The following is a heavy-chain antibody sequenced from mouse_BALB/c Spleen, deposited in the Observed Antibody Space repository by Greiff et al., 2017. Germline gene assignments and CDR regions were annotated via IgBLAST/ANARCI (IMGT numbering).Heavy chain of an antibody. Sequence: QVQLKESGPGLVAPSQSLSITCTVSGFSLTSYGVHWVRQSPGKGLEWRGVIWSGGSTDYNAAFISRLSISKDNSKSQVFFKMNSLQANDTAIYYCANTVVGLDWYFDVWGAGTTVTVSS. J-gene: IGHJ1*01. CDR2: IWSGGST. CDR3: ANTVVGLDWYFDV. CDR1: GFSLTSYG. D-gene: IGHD1-1*01. V-gene: IGHV2-2*02.